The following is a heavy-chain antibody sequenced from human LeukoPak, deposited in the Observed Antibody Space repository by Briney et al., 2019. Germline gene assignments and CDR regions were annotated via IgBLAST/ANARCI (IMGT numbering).Heavy chain of an antibody. D-gene: IGHD1-26*01. J-gene: IGHJ3*02. CDR3: ARDREVGATVGAFDI. CDR1: GYSISSGYY. Sequence: PSETLSLTCTVSGYSISSGYYWGWIRQPPGKGLEWIGYIYYSGSTNYNPSLKSRVTISVDTSKNQFSLKLSSVTAADTAVYYCARDREVGATVGAFDIWGQGTMVTVSS. V-gene: IGHV4-61*01. CDR2: IYYSGST.